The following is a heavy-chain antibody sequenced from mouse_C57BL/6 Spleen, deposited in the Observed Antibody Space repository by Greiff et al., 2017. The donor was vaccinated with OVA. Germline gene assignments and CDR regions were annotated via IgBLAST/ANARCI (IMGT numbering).Heavy chain of an antibody. Sequence: QVQLKESGPGLVQPSQSLSITCTVSGFSLTSYGVHWVRQSPGKGLEWLGVIWSGGSTDYNAAFISRLSISKYNSKSQVFFKMNSLQADDTAIYYCARNAYGSSYLYAMDYWGQGTSVTVSS. J-gene: IGHJ4*01. D-gene: IGHD1-1*01. V-gene: IGHV2-2*01. CDR1: GFSLTSYG. CDR3: ARNAYGSSYLYAMDY. CDR2: IWSGGST.